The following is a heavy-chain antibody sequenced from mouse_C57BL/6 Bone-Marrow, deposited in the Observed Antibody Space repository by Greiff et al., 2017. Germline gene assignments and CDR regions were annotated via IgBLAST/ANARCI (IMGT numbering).Heavy chain of an antibody. CDR3: ARAGDGCGWFAY. D-gene: IGHD2-3*01. V-gene: IGHV1-18*01. CDR2: INPNNGGT. J-gene: IGHJ3*01. Sequence: VQLQQSGPELVKPGASVKISCKASGYTFTDYNMDWVKQSHGQSLEWIGDINPNNGGTIYNQKFKGKATLTVDKSSSTAYMELRSLTSEDTAVYYCARAGDGCGWFAYWGQGTLVTVSA. CDR1: GYTFTDYN.